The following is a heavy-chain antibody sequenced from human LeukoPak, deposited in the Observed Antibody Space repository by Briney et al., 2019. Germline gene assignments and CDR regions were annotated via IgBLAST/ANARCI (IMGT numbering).Heavy chain of an antibody. CDR3: ARHYDNDGYCYAHFDY. V-gene: IGHV4-59*08. D-gene: IGHD3-22*01. CDR1: GGSISSYY. Sequence: SETLSLTCTVSGGSISSYYWSWIRQPPGKGLEWIGYIYYRSTTYSPSLKSRVTISIDTSKNQLSLKLSSLTAADTAVYYCARHYDNDGYCYAHFDYWGQGTLVTVSS. CDR2: IYYRST. J-gene: IGHJ4*02.